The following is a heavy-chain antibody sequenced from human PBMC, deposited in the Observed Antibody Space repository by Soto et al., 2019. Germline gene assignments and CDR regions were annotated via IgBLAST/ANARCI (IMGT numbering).Heavy chain of an antibody. CDR1: GGSSISGDYY. D-gene: IGHD3-22*01. V-gene: IGHV4-30-4*01. Sequence: SETLSLTCTVSGGSSISGDYYWSWIRQPPGKGLEWIGYIYYSGSTYYNPSLKSRVTISVDTSKNQFSLKLSSVTAADTAVYYCATNYYDSSGYYAVNWFDPWGQGTLVTVSS. CDR3: ATNYYDSSGYYAVNWFDP. CDR2: IYYSGST. J-gene: IGHJ5*02.